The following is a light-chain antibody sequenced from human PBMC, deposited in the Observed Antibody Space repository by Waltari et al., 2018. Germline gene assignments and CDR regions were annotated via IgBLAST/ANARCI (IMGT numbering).Light chain of an antibody. CDR2: ENF. V-gene: IGLV6-57*04. J-gene: IGLJ2*01. CDR3: QSSDNNTVF. CDR1: GGSIARDY. Sequence: FLLTPPHSVSESPGKTITISCTRSGGSIARDYFQWYQQRPGSAPTTVIFENFQRPSGVPHRFSGSIDSSSNSASLIISGLKTEDEADYYCQSSDNNTVFFGGGTRLTVL.